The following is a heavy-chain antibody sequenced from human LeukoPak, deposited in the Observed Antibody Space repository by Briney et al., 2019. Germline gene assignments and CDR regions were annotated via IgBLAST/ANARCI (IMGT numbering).Heavy chain of an antibody. J-gene: IGHJ5*02. D-gene: IGHD3-3*01. CDR1: GGTFSSYA. CDR2: IIPIFGTA. V-gene: IGHV1-69*13. CDR3: ARDMAKYYDFWSGRSNWFDP. Sequence: SVKVSCKASGGTFSSYAISWVRQAPGQGLEWMGGIIPIFGTANYAQKFQGRVTITADESTSTAYMELSSLRSEDTAVYYCARDMAKYYDFWSGRSNWFDPWGQGTLVTVSS.